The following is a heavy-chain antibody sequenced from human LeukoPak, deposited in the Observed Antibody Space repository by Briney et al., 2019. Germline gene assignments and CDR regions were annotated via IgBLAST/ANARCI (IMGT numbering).Heavy chain of an antibody. CDR2: TYYRSTWYN. CDR1: GDIVASNSVT. Sequence: SQTLSLTCAISGDIVASNSVTWNWIRQSPSRGLEWLGRTYYRSTWYNDYAVSVRGRITVNPDTSKNQFSLHLNSVTPEDTAVYYCARRLTQYDCFDPWGQGILVTVSS. CDR3: ARRLTQYDCFDP. V-gene: IGHV6-1*01. D-gene: IGHD2-2*01. J-gene: IGHJ5*02.